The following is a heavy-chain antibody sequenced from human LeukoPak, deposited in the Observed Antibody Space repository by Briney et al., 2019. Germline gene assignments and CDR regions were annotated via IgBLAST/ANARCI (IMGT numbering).Heavy chain of an antibody. CDR3: ARSPRRVWYYYYMDV. D-gene: IGHD3-16*01. Sequence: SETLSLTCAVSGGSISSGTYSWTWMRQPPGKGLEWIGYIYNSGSTFNNPSLNSRVTISVDTSKNQFSLKLSSVTAADTAVYYCARSPRRVWYYYYMDVWGKGTTVTVSS. CDR2: IYNSGST. CDR1: GGSISSGTYS. V-gene: IGHV4-30-4*07. J-gene: IGHJ6*03.